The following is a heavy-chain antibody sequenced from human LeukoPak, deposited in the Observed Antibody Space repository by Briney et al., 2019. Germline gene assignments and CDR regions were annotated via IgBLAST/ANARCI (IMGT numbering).Heavy chain of an antibody. CDR2: VSTSSSYI. D-gene: IGHD5-24*01. V-gene: IGHV3-21*01. Sequence: PGGSLRLSCAASGFTFSSYSMSWVRQAPGKGLEWVSSVSTSSSYIYYADSVKGRFTISRDNAKNSLYLQMNSLRAEDTAVYYCARVPGEMATHYYYYYMDVWGKGTSVTVSS. J-gene: IGHJ6*03. CDR3: ARVPGEMATHYYYYYMDV. CDR1: GFTFSSYS.